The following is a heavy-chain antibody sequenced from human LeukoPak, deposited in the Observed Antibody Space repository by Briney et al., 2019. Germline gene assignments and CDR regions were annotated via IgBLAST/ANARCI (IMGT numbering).Heavy chain of an antibody. Sequence: TETLSLTCTVSGVSISSSYWSWIRQPPGKGLEWIGYIYYSGSTNYNPSLKSRVTISVDTSRNQFSLELTSVTAADTAVYYCARGCYDGRGFSNTFDVWGLGTVATVSS. CDR2: IYYSGST. V-gene: IGHV4-59*13. J-gene: IGHJ3*01. CDR1: GVSISSSY. CDR3: ARGCYDGRGFSNTFDV. D-gene: IGHD3-22*01.